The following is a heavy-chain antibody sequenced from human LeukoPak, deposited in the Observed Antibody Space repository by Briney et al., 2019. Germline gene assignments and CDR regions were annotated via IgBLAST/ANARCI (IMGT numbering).Heavy chain of an antibody. CDR1: GFTFSRYW. Sequence: GSLRLSCAASGFTFSRYWMHWVRQAPGKGLVWLSRINSDGSSTSYADSVKGRFTISRDNAKNTLYLQVNSLRAEDTAVYYCARDLDETSYYYMDVWGKGTTLTVSS. J-gene: IGHJ6*03. CDR2: INSDGSST. V-gene: IGHV3-74*01. CDR3: ARDLDETSYYYMDV.